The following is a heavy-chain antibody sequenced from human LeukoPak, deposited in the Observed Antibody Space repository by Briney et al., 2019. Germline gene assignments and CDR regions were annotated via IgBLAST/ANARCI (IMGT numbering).Heavy chain of an antibody. CDR1: GGSFSGYY. CDR3: ARSRGTY. Sequence: MSSETLSLTCAVYGGSFSGYYWSWIRQPPGKGLEWIGEINHSGSTNYNPSLKSRVTISVDTSKNQFSLKLSSVTAADTAVYYCARSRGTYWGQGTLVTVSS. CDR2: INHSGST. J-gene: IGHJ4*02. D-gene: IGHD1-1*01. V-gene: IGHV4-34*01.